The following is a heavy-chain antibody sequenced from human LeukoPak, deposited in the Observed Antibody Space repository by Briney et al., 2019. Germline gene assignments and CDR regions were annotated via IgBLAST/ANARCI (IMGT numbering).Heavy chain of an antibody. CDR3: ARTVYSSSSGYYYYYMDV. J-gene: IGHJ6*03. CDR2: IIPTFGTA. V-gene: IGHV1-69*05. D-gene: IGHD6-13*01. CDR1: GGTFSSYA. Sequence: ASVKVSCKASGGTFSSYAISWVRQAPGQGLEWMGGIIPTFGTANYAQKFQGRVTITTDESTGTAYMELSSLRSEDTAVYYCARTVYSSSSGYYYYYMDVWGKGTTVTVSS.